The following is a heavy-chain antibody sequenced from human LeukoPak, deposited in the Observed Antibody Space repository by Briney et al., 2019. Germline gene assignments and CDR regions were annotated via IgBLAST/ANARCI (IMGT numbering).Heavy chain of an antibody. CDR3: ANNGSYDY. D-gene: IGHD1-26*01. Sequence: GGSLRLSCAASGFTFSSYSMNWVRQAPGKGLEWVSYISSSSNTMYYADSVKGRFTISRDNAKNSLYLQMNSLRAEDTAVYYCANNGSYDYWGQGTLVTVSS. V-gene: IGHV3-48*01. CDR2: ISSSSNTM. J-gene: IGHJ4*02. CDR1: GFTFSSYS.